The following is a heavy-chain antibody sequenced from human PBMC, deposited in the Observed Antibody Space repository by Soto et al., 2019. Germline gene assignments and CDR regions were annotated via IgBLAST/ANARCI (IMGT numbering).Heavy chain of an antibody. J-gene: IGHJ1*01. CDR3: ASLGYCSSTSCHEYFQH. Sequence: QVQLVQSGAEVKKPGSSVKVSCKASGGTFSSYTISWVRHAPGQGLEWMGRIIPILGIANYAQKFQGRVTITADKSTSTAYMELSSLRSEDTAVYYCASLGYCSSTSCHEYFQHWGQGTLVTVSS. D-gene: IGHD2-2*01. CDR1: GGTFSSYT. V-gene: IGHV1-69*02. CDR2: IIPILGIA.